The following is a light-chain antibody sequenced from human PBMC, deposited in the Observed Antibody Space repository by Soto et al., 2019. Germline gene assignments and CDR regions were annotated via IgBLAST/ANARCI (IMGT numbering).Light chain of an antibody. Sequence: QPVLTQPPSGYGAPGQRVSLSCTGSSSNIGAGYDVQWYQQLPGTAPKLLMYGNSNRPSGVPDRFSGSKSGTSASLAITGLQAEDEADYYCQSYDSSLTALYVFGIGTKVTVL. CDR3: QSYDSSLTALYV. CDR2: GNS. V-gene: IGLV1-40*01. J-gene: IGLJ1*01. CDR1: SSNIGAGYD.